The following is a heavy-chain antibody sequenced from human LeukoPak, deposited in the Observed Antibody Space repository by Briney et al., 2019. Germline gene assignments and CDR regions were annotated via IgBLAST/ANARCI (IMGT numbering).Heavy chain of an antibody. J-gene: IGHJ4*02. V-gene: IGHV4-39*01. CDR3: ARAMSITARLQTIFDY. Sequence: SETLSLTCTVSGGSISSSSYYWGWIRQPPGKGLEWIGSIYYSGSTYYNPSLKSRVTISVDTSKNQFSLKLSSVTAADTAVYYCARAMSITARLQTIFDYWGQGTLVTVSS. D-gene: IGHD6-6*01. CDR2: IYYSGST. CDR1: GGSISSSSYY.